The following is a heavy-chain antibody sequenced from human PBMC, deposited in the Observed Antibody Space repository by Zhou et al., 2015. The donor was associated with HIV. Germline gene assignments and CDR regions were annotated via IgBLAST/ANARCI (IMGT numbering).Heavy chain of an antibody. CDR3: ARAPYSSQKTEFDP. V-gene: IGHV7-4-1*01. CDR1: GGTFSSYA. CDR2: INTNTGNP. J-gene: IGHJ5*02. D-gene: IGHD6-13*01. Sequence: QVQLVQSGAEVKKPGSSVKVSCKASGGTFSSYAMNWVRQAPGQGLEWMGWINTNTGNPTYAQGFTGRFVFSLDTSVSTAYLQICSLKAEDTAVYYCARAPYSSQKTEFDPWGQGTLVTVSS.